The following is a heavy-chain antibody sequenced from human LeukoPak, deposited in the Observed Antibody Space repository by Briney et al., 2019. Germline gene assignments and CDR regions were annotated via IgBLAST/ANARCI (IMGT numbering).Heavy chain of an antibody. Sequence: PGGSLRLSCAASGFTFSSYGMHWVRQAPGKGLEWVSAISGSGGSTYYADSVKGRFTISRDNSKNTLYLQMNSLRAEDTAVYYCAKEYYDFWSGRRGRYFDYWGQGTLVTVSS. D-gene: IGHD3-3*01. J-gene: IGHJ4*02. CDR1: GFTFSSYG. CDR3: AKEYYDFWSGRRGRYFDY. CDR2: ISGSGGST. V-gene: IGHV3-23*01.